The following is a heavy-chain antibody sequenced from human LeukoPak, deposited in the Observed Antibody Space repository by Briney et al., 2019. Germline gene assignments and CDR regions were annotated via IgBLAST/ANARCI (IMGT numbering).Heavy chain of an antibody. CDR1: GFSFSSYS. D-gene: IGHD2/OR15-2a*01. V-gene: IGHV3-30*04. Sequence: GGSLRLSCAASGFSFSSYSIHWVRQAPGKGLEWVAFIEYDGTDTHFADSVRGRFTISRDNSEDTLYLQIITLRAVDTAVYYCARNGLRASATYMDVGGKGPTVTVSS. J-gene: IGHJ6*04. CDR3: ARNGLRASATYMDV. CDR2: IEYDGTDT.